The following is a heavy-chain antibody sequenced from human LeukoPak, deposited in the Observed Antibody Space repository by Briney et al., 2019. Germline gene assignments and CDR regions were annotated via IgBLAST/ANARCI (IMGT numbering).Heavy chain of an antibody. V-gene: IGHV4-39*01. D-gene: IGHD2-21*02. CDR1: GGSISSGSYH. J-gene: IGHJ6*02. Sequence: SETLSLTCTVSGGSISSGSYHWGWIRQPPGKGLEWIGSIYSGGRTYHNPSLKSRVTISVDTSKNQFSLKLSSVTAADTALYYCARQGAYCGGDCLYAMDVWGQGPTVTVSS. CDR2: IYSGGRT. CDR3: ARQGAYCGGDCLYAMDV.